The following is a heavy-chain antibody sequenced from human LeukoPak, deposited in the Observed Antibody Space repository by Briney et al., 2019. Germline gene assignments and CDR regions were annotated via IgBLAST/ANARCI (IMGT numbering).Heavy chain of an antibody. CDR3: ARDRTYSSSCLWY. D-gene: IGHD6-13*01. Sequence: PGGSLRLSCVVSGFTFTSHGMNWIRQAPGKGLEWVAVISYDGSSKYYADSVKGRFTISRDNSKNTLYLQMNSLRAEDTAVYYCARDRTYSSSCLWYWGQGTLVTVSS. CDR2: ISYDGSSK. V-gene: IGHV3-30*19. J-gene: IGHJ4*02. CDR1: GFTFTSHG.